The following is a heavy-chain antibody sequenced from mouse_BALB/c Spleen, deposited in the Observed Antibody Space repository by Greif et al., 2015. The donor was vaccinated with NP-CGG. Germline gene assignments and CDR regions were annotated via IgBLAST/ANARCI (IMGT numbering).Heavy chain of an antibody. CDR3: ARNGGHYAMDY. V-gene: IGHV1-63*02. D-gene: IGHD1-1*02. CDR2: IYPGGGYT. Sequence: QVQLQQSGAELVRPGTSVKISCKASGYTFTNYWLGWVKQRPGHGLEWIGDIYPGGGYTNYNEKFKGKATLTADTSSSTAYMQLSSLTSEDSAVYFCARNGGHYAMDYWGQGTSVTVSS. J-gene: IGHJ4*01. CDR1: GYTFTNYW.